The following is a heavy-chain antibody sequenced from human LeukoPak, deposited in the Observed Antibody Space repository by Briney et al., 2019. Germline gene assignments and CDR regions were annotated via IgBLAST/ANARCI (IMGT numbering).Heavy chain of an antibody. CDR2: IIPLLGVS. CDR1: GGSFSGYV. J-gene: IGHJ4*02. V-gene: IGHV1-69*04. Sequence: GSSVKVSCKAPGGSFSGYVISWVRQAPGQGLEWMGRIIPLLGVSSYPQKFQSRVTITADKSTSTAYMEVNSLRSEDTAVYYCATQIVGAPYPQLDHWGQGTLVTVSP. CDR3: ATQIVGAPYPQLDH. D-gene: IGHD1-26*01.